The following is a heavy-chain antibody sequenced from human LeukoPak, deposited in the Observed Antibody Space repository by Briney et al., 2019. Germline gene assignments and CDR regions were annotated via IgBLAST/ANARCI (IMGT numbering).Heavy chain of an antibody. CDR1: GFTFRSYG. CDR3: AKDIRDGYGAYYGMDV. D-gene: IGHD5-24*01. Sequence: GRSLRLSCAASGFTFRSYGMHGVRQAPGKGLEWVAVISYDGSNKYYADPVKGRFTISRDNSKNTLYLQMNSLRAEDTAVYYCAKDIRDGYGAYYGMDVWGQGTTVTVSS. J-gene: IGHJ6*02. V-gene: IGHV3-30*18. CDR2: ISYDGSNK.